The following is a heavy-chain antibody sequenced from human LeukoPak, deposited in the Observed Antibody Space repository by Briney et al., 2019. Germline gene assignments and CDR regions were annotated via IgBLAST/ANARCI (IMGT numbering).Heavy chain of an antibody. J-gene: IGHJ4*02. Sequence: GGSLRLSCAASGFTFSSYSMNWVRQAPGKGLEWVSYISSSSSTIYYADSVKGRFTISRDNAKNSLYLQMNSLRAEDTAVYYCAREADYDFWSGYGFYYFDYWGQGTLVTVSS. CDR2: ISSSSSTI. CDR3: AREADYDFWSGYGFYYFDY. D-gene: IGHD3-3*01. V-gene: IGHV3-48*01. CDR1: GFTFSSYS.